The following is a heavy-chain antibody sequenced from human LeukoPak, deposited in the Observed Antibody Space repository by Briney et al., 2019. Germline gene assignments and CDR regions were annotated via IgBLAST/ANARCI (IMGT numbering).Heavy chain of an antibody. D-gene: IGHD1-1*01. V-gene: IGHV3-43D*04. CDR2: VSWDGGTT. J-gene: IGHJ4*02. CDR3: AKDKGYIATTGILSDH. Sequence: PGGSLRLSCAASGFTFDDFAMHWLRQAPGEGLEWVSLVSWDGGTTFYADSVKGRFTVSRDNSINSLYLQMNNLRVEDTAFYYCAKDKGYIATTGILSDHWGTGTLVTVSS. CDR1: GFTFDDFA.